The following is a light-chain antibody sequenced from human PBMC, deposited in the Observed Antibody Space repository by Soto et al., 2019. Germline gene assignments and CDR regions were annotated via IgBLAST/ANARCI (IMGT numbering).Light chain of an antibody. J-gene: IGKJ2*01. CDR3: QQYDDLPRT. Sequence: DIQMTQSPSSLSASVGERVTITCQASQDISNYLNWYQLKPGKAPKLLIYDASNLETGVPSRFSGSGSGTDFTFTISSLQPEDIGTYYCQQYDDLPRTFGQGTKVEI. V-gene: IGKV1-33*01. CDR2: DAS. CDR1: QDISNY.